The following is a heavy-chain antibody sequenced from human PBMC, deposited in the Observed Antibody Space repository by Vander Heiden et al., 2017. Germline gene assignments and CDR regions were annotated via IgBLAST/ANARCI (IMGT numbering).Heavy chain of an antibody. V-gene: IGHV3-73*02. Sequence: EAQLVESGGGLVQPGGSLKLPCAASGFTFSGSAMHWVRQASGKGLEWVGRIRSKANSYATAYAASVKGRFTISRDDSKNTAYLQMNSLKTEDTAVYYCTRLGWELFPEWGQGTLVTVSS. D-gene: IGHD1-26*01. CDR2: IRSKANSYAT. J-gene: IGHJ4*02. CDR1: GFTFSGSA. CDR3: TRLGWELFPE.